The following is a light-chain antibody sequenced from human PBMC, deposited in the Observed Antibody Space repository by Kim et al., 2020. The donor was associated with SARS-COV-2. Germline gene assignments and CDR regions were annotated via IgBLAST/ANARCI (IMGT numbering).Light chain of an antibody. V-gene: IGKV3-20*01. CDR1: QSVSGSY. CDR3: QQYGNSPRT. J-gene: IGKJ1*01. Sequence: SPGERATLPCRASQSVSGSYLACYQQKPGQAPRLLIYAASTRATGIPDRLSGSGSGTDFTLTISRLEPEDFAVYYCQQYGNSPRTFGQGTKVDIK. CDR2: AAS.